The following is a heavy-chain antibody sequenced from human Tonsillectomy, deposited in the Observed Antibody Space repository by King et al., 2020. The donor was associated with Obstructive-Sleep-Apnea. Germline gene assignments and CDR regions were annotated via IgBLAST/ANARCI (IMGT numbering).Heavy chain of an antibody. CDR3: ARGVYYGSGSYRSAFDI. CDR2: IYYSGTT. J-gene: IGHJ3*02. CDR1: GGSISSSSYY. D-gene: IGHD3-10*01. V-gene: IGHV4-39*07. Sequence: LQLQESGPGLVKPSETLSLTCTVSGGSISSSSYYWGWIRQPPGKGLEWIGNIYYSGTTYYNPSLKSRVTISVDTSTNQFSLKLTSVTAADTAVYYCARGVYYGSGSYRSAFDIWGQGTMVTVSS.